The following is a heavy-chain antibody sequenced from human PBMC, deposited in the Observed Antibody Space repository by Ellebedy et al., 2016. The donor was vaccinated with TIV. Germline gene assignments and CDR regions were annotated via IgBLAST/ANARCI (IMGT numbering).Heavy chain of an antibody. CDR1: GFTFSSYG. V-gene: IGHV3-21*05. D-gene: IGHD2-15*01. Sequence: GGSLRLSCAASGFTFSSYGMHWVRQAPGKGLEWVAKISHSGAFTYYSDSVKGRFTISRDNGKHSLYLQMNSLGVEDTAVYYCTRDPVRDVVVGAWGHGTLVVVSS. CDR3: TRDPVRDVVVGA. CDR2: ISHSGAFT. J-gene: IGHJ5*01.